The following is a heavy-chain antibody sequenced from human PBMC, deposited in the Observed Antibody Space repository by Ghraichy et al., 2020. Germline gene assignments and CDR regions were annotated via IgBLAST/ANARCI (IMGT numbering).Heavy chain of an antibody. CDR2: VSYDGSNK. V-gene: IGHV3-30*04. J-gene: IGHJ5*02. Sequence: GGSLRLSCAASGFTFSSYAMHWVRQAPGKRLEWVAVVSYDGSNKDYTDSVRGRFTISRDNSKNTLYLQMNSLRAEDTAVYYCARPSRPWLDTNWFDPWGQGTLVTVSS. D-gene: IGHD5-18*01. CDR1: GFTFSSYA. CDR3: ARPSRPWLDTNWFDP.